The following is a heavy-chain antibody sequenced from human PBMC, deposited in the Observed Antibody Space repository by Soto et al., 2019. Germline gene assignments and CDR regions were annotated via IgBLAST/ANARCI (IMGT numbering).Heavy chain of an antibody. V-gene: IGHV3-23*01. D-gene: IGHD2-15*01. CDR2: ISGSGGGT. CDR1: GFTFSSYA. J-gene: IGHJ6*02. Sequence: PGGSLRLSCAASGFTFSSYAMSWVRQAPGKGLEWVSAISGSGGGTYYADSVKGRFTISRDNSKNTLYLQMNSLRAEDTAVYYCAKGCSGGSCYPGGYYYYGMDVWGQGTTVTVSS. CDR3: AKGCSGGSCYPGGYYYYGMDV.